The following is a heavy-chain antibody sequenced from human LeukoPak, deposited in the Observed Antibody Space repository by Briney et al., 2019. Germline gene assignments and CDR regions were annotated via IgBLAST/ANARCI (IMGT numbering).Heavy chain of an antibody. J-gene: IGHJ4*02. V-gene: IGHV1-69*05. D-gene: IGHD3-3*01. CDR2: IIPIFGTA. CDR1: GGTFSSYA. Sequence: SVKVSCKASGGTFSSYAISWVRQAPGQGLEWMGGIIPIFGTANYARKFQGRVTITTDESTSTAYMELSSLRSEDTAVYYCATEPLDDFWSGYYYFDYWGQGTLVTVSS. CDR3: ATEPLDDFWSGYYYFDY.